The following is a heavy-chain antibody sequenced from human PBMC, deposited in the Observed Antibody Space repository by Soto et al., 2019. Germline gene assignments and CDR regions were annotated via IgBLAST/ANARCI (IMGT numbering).Heavy chain of an antibody. V-gene: IGHV4-4*02. CDR3: ARGAASSGGWYWFDP. Sequence: QVQLQESGPGLVKPSGTLSLTCAVSGGSISSSTWWSWVRQPPGKGLEWIGEIYHSGRTNYNPSLNSRVTISVDKSKNQFSLKLSSVTAADTAVYYCARGAASSGGWYWFDPWGQGTLVTVSS. CDR1: GGSISSSTW. CDR2: IYHSGRT. J-gene: IGHJ5*02. D-gene: IGHD6-19*01.